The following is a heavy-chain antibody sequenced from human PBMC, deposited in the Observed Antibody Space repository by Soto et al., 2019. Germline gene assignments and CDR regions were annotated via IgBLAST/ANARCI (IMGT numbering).Heavy chain of an antibody. CDR3: ARQIYDSSGYYYAY. CDR2: IYYSGST. D-gene: IGHD3-22*01. J-gene: IGHJ4*02. CDR1: GGSISSSSYY. Sequence: SETLSLTCTVSGGSISSSSYYWGWIRQPPGKGLEWIGSIYYSGSTYYNPSLKSRVTISVDTSKNQLFLKLSSVTAPDTAVYYCARQIYDSSGYYYAYWGQGTLVTVSS. V-gene: IGHV4-39*01.